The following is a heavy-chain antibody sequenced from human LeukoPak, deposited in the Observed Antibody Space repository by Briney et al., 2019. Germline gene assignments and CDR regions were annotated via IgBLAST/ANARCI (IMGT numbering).Heavy chain of an antibody. CDR2: IYYSGST. V-gene: IGHV4-59*01. CDR3: ARDQLTEALDI. J-gene: IGHJ3*02. CDR1: GGSISSYY. Sequence: SETLSLTCTVSGGSISSYYWSWIRQSPGKGLEWIGYIYYSGSTNYNPSLKSRVTISVDTSKNQFSLKLSSVTAADTAVYYCARDQLTEALDIWGQGTMVTVSS. D-gene: IGHD3-9*01.